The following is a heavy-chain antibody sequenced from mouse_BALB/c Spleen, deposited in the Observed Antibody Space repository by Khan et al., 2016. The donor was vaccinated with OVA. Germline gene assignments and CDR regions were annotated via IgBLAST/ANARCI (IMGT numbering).Heavy chain of an antibody. Sequence: EVELVESGGGLVKPGGSLKLSCAASGFTFSSFSMSWVRQTPEKRLEWVATISSGGDNTYYPDSVKGRFPISRANVKNNLYLQMSSLRSEDTALYYCARSNYGTFAYWGQGTLVTVS. CDR2: ISSGGDNT. CDR1: GFTFSSFS. V-gene: IGHV5-9*03. CDR3: ARSNYGTFAY. D-gene: IGHD2-1*01. J-gene: IGHJ3*01.